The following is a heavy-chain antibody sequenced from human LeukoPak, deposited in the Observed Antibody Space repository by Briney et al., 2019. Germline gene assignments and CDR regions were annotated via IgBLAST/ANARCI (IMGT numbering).Heavy chain of an antibody. CDR2: INHSGST. Sequence: PSETLSLTCAVYGGSFSGYYWSWIRQPPGKGLEWIGEINHSGSTNYNPSLKSRVTISVDTSKNQFSLKLSSVTAADTAVYYCASYADSSGYYWFDPWGQGTLVTVSS. CDR3: ASYADSSGYYWFDP. V-gene: IGHV4-34*01. J-gene: IGHJ5*02. D-gene: IGHD3-22*01. CDR1: GGSFSGYY.